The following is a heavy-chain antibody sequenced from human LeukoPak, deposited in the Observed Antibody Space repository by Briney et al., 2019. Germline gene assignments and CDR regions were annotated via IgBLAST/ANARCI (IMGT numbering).Heavy chain of an antibody. CDR2: IYYSGST. V-gene: IGHV4-59*01. J-gene: IGHJ6*02. CDR3: ARGWYSGSYSYYYYYGMDV. CDR1: GGSISSYY. D-gene: IGHD1-26*01. Sequence: PSETLSLTCTVSGGSISSYYWSWIRQPPGKGPEWIGYIYYSGSTNYNPSLKSRVTISVDTSKNQFSLKLSSVTAADTAVYYCARGWYSGSYSYYYYYGMDVWGQGTTVTVSS.